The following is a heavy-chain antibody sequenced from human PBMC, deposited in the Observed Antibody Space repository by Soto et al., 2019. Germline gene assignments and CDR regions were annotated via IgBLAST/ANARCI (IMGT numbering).Heavy chain of an antibody. CDR1: GFTFSSYG. Sequence: QVQLVESGGGVVQPGRSLRLSCAASGFTFSSYGMHWVRQAPGKGLVWVAVISYDGSNKYYADSVKGRFTISRDNSKNSLYLQMISLRAEDTAVYYCAKPHSGSYLGDDAFDIWGQGTMVTVSS. V-gene: IGHV3-30*18. J-gene: IGHJ3*02. D-gene: IGHD1-26*01. CDR2: ISYDGSNK. CDR3: AKPHSGSYLGDDAFDI.